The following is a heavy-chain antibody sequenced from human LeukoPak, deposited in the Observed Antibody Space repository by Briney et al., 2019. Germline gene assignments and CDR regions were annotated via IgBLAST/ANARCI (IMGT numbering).Heavy chain of an antibody. CDR3: AKVRNGYCSSTSCPFDY. Sequence: GGSLRLSCAASGFTFSSYAMSWVRQAPGKGLEWVSAISGNGGSTYYADSVKGRFTISRDNSKNTLYLQMNSLRAEDTAVYYCAKVRNGYCSSTSCPFDYWGQGTLVTVSS. CDR2: ISGNGGST. CDR1: GFTFSSYA. D-gene: IGHD2-2*01. V-gene: IGHV3-23*01. J-gene: IGHJ4*02.